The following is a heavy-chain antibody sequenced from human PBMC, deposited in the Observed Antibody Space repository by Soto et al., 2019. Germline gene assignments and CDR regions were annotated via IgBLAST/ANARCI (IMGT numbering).Heavy chain of an antibody. V-gene: IGHV1-18*01. J-gene: IGHJ4*02. CDR1: GYPFTSYG. D-gene: IGHD2-2*01. Sequence: ALVKVSCKASGYPFTSYGISWVRQAPGQGLEWLGFISSSNDNATRAQKFQGRVTMTTDTSTSTVYMERSSLRSEGAAVYYCARDHLSSKLSLSYFDFWGQGTLVTVSS. CDR3: ARDHLSSKLSLSYFDF. CDR2: ISSSNDNA.